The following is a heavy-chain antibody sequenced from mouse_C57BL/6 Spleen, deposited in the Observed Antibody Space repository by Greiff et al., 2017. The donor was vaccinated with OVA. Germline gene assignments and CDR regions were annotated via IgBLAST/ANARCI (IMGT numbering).Heavy chain of an antibody. D-gene: IGHD1-1*01. J-gene: IGHJ3*01. CDR1: GYAFSSSW. V-gene: IGHV1-82*01. CDR2: IYPGDGDT. Sequence: VQLQQSGPELVKPGASVKISCKASGYAFSSSWMNWVKQRPGKGLEWIGRIYPGDGDTNYNGKFKGKATLTADKSSSTAYMQLSSLTSEDSAVYFCAVTTVVSTPFAYWGQGTLVTVSA. CDR3: AVTTVVSTPFAY.